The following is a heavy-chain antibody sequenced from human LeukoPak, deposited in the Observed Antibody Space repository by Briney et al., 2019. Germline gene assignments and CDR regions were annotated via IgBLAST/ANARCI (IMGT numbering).Heavy chain of an antibody. D-gene: IGHD2-15*01. J-gene: IGHJ5*02. CDR1: GLTFSSYA. V-gene: IGHV3-23*01. Sequence: GGSLRLSCAASGLTFSSYAMSWVRQAPGKGLEWVSNIRANGRDTYYTDSVKGRFTISRDNSKNTLYLEMNSLRAEDTAVYYCAKGGYTTSFDPWGQGTLVTVSS. CDR3: AKGGYTTSFDP. CDR2: IRANGRDT.